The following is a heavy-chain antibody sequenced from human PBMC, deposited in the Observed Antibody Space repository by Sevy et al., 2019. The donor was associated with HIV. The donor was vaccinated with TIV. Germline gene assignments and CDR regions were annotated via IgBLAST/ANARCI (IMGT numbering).Heavy chain of an antibody. J-gene: IGHJ6*02. CDR2: IKSKTDGGTT. D-gene: IGHD2-2*02. CDR3: TTDYTLGYCSSTSCYTSVYYGMDV. Sequence: GGSLRLSCAASGFTFSNAWMSWVRQAPGKGLEWVGRIKSKTDGGTTDYVAPVKGRFTISRDDSKNTLYLQMNSLKTEDTAVYYCTTDYTLGYCSSTSCYTSVYYGMDVWGQGTTVTVSS. CDR1: GFTFSNAW. V-gene: IGHV3-15*01.